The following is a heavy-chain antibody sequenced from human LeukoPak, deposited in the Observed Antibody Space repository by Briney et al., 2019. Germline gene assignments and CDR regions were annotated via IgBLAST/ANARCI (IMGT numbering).Heavy chain of an antibody. J-gene: IGHJ6*03. CDR3: ARASSERVISGYMDV. Sequence: SETLSLTCVVYGGSLSGYYWSWIRQPPGKGLEWIGEINQSGSTRYNPSLESRVAILVDTSKNQFSLKLSSVTAADTAVYYCARASSERVISGYMDVWGRGTTVTVSS. CDR1: GGSLSGYY. V-gene: IGHV4-34*01. CDR2: INQSGST. D-gene: IGHD1-1*01.